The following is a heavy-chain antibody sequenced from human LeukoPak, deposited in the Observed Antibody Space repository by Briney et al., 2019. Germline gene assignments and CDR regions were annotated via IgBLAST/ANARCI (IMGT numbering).Heavy chain of an antibody. CDR2: ISSSSSYI. V-gene: IGHV3-21*01. Sequence: PGGSLTLSFTPSVFIFNSYSIHWLRQAPGKGLEWVSSISSSSSYIYYADSVKGRFTISRDNAKNSVYLQMNRLRAKDRAVYYCARDSDYPTYYYGSSGYPTFDCWGQGTLVTVSS. D-gene: IGHD3-22*01. CDR1: VFIFNSYS. J-gene: IGHJ4*02. CDR3: ARDSDYPTYYYGSSGYPTFDC.